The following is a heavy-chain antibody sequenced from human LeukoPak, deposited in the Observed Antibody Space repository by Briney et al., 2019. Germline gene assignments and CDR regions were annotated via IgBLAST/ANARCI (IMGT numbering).Heavy chain of an antibody. CDR1: GFTFRNYW. CDR2: ISGSSGKT. D-gene: IGHD1-20*01. Sequence: GGSLRLSCVASGFTFRNYWMYWVRQAPGKGLEWVSAISGSSGKTHYADSVKGRFTISRDNSQNTLYVQMNSLSAEDTAVYYCVKDNWNDGGAFDIWGQGTLVAVSS. V-gene: IGHV3-23*01. J-gene: IGHJ3*02. CDR3: VKDNWNDGGAFDI.